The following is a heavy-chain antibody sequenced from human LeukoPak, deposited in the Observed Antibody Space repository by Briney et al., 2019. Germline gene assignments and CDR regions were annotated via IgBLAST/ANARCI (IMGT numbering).Heavy chain of an antibody. CDR2: ISSSRNYI. D-gene: IGHD3-22*01. CDR3: ARDPYYYDSSGYYGEGFDY. Sequence: GGSLRLSCAASGFTFSSYSMNWVRQAPGKGLEWVSYISSSRNYIFYADSVKGRFTISRDNAKNSLYLQMNSLRAEDTAVYYCARDPYYYDSSGYYGEGFDYWGQGTLVTVSS. J-gene: IGHJ4*02. CDR1: GFTFSSYS. V-gene: IGHV3-21*01.